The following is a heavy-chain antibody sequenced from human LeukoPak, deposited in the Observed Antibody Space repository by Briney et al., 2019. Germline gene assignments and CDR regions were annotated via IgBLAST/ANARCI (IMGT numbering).Heavy chain of an antibody. V-gene: IGHV1-18*01. D-gene: IGHD3-10*01. CDR3: ARVEYYYGSGSYYHGYYLDY. CDR2: ISAYNGNT. Sequence: ASVKVSCKASGYTFTSYGISWVRQAPGQGLEWMGWISAYNGNTNYAQKLQGRVTMTTDTSTSTAYMELRSLRSDDTAVYYCARVEYYYGSGSYYHGYYLDYWGQGTLVTVSS. CDR1: GYTFTSYG. J-gene: IGHJ4*02.